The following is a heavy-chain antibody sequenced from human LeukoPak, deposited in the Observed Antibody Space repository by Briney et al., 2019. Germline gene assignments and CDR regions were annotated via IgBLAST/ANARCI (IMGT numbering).Heavy chain of an antibody. CDR3: ARDPKVIVVPDSRNDRNDP. D-gene: IGHD1-1*01. Sequence: ASVKVSCRASGDTFGNYAINWVRQAPGQGLEWMGRIIPIFPKTDYAQKFQGRVTITADESTSTAYLELSSLSSEDTAVYYCARDPKVIVVPDSRNDRNDPWGQGTLVTVSS. CDR2: IIPIFPKT. J-gene: IGHJ5*02. V-gene: IGHV1-69*13. CDR1: GDTFGNYA.